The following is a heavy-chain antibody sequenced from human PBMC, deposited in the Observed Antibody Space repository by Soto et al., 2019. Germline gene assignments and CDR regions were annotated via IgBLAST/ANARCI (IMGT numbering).Heavy chain of an antibody. D-gene: IGHD5-12*01. J-gene: IGHJ4*02. CDR3: ARMIGMAYSGYIPH. CDR1: GFTFDDYA. CDR2: INWNGGKT. Sequence: GGSLRLSCAASGFTFDDYAMSWVRQAPGKGLEWVSGINWNGGKTGYADSVKGRFTISRDNAKNSLFLQMNSLRAEDTALYYCARMIGMAYSGYIPHWGQGTLVTV. V-gene: IGHV3-20*04.